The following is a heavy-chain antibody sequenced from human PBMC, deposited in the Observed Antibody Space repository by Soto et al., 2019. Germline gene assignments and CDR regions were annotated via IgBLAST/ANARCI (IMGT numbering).Heavy chain of an antibody. CDR2: ISAYNGNT. Sequence: ASVKVSCKASGYTFTSYGISWVRQAPGQGLEWMGWISAYNGNTNYAQKFQGRVTITRDTSTSTAYMELSSLRSEDTAVYYCARPDYSNYIDYYYYGMDVWGQGTTVTVSS. CDR1: GYTFTSYG. J-gene: IGHJ6*02. CDR3: ARPDYSNYIDYYYYGMDV. V-gene: IGHV1-18*01. D-gene: IGHD4-4*01.